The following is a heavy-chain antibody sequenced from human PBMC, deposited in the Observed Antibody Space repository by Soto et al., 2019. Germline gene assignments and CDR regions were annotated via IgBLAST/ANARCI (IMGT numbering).Heavy chain of an antibody. J-gene: IGHJ6*02. D-gene: IGHD1-26*01. CDR3: AKSKPLWELYYYYYGMDV. V-gene: IGHV3-23*01. CDR1: GFTFSSYA. CDR2: ISGSGGST. Sequence: GSLRLSCAASGFTFSSYAMSWVRQAPGKGLEWVSAISGSGGSTYYADSVKGRFTISRDNSKNTLYLQMNSLRAEDTAVYYCAKSKPLWELYYYYYGMDVWGQGTTVTVSS.